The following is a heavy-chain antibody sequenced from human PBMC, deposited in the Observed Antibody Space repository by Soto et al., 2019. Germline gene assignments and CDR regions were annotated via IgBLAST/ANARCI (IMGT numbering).Heavy chain of an antibody. CDR2: ISAYNGNT. D-gene: IGHD3-3*01. Sequence: ASVKVSCKASGYTFTSYGISWVRQAPGQRLEWMGWISAYNGNTNYAQKLQGRVTMTTDTSTSTAYMELRSLRSDDTAVYYCARVSITIFGVVIERGEGDFDYWGQGTLVTVSS. V-gene: IGHV1-18*01. CDR3: ARVSITIFGVVIERGEGDFDY. J-gene: IGHJ4*02. CDR1: GYTFTSYG.